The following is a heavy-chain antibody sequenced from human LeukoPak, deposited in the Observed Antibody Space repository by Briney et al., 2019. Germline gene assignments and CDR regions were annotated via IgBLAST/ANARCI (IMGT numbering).Heavy chain of an antibody. Sequence: GGSLRLSCAASGFIFNTYSMNWVRQAPGKGLEWVSFISNNGDTITYVDSVKGRFTISRDNAKNSLFLQMNSLRAEDTAVYYCARWYCSTTNCHSYFYGMDVWGQGTTVTVSS. V-gene: IGHV3-48*04. CDR2: ISNNGDTI. CDR3: ARWYCSTTNCHSYFYGMDV. J-gene: IGHJ6*02. D-gene: IGHD2-2*01. CDR1: GFIFNTYS.